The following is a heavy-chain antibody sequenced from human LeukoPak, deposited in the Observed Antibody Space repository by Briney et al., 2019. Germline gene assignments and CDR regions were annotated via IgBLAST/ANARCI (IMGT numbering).Heavy chain of an antibody. CDR3: ARDYYYDSSGYPQVGYGMDV. CDR2: IWYDGSNK. CDR1: GFTFSSYG. V-gene: IGHV3-33*01. Sequence: GRSLRLSCAASGFTFSSYGMHWVRQVPGKGLEWVAVIWYDGSNKYHAESVKGRFTISRDNSKNTLYLQMNSLRTEDTAVYYCARDYYYDSSGYPQVGYGMDVWGQGTTVTVSS. D-gene: IGHD3-22*01. J-gene: IGHJ6*02.